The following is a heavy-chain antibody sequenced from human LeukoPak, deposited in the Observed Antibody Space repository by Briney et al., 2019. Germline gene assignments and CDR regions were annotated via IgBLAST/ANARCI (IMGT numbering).Heavy chain of an antibody. CDR3: ARSNRGLLWFGSDYFDY. V-gene: IGHV3-48*04. D-gene: IGHD3-10*01. CDR2: ISSSSSTI. Sequence: PGGSLRLSCAASGFTFSSYSMNWVRQAPGKGLEWVSYISSSSSTIYYADSVKGRFTISRDNAKNSLYLQMNSLRAEDTAVYYCARSNRGLLWFGSDYFDYWGQGTLVTVSS. CDR1: GFTFSSYS. J-gene: IGHJ4*02.